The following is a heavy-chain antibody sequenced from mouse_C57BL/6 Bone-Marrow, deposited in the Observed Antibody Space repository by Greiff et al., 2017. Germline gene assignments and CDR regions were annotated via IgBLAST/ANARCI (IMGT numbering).Heavy chain of an antibody. CDR1: GFTFSDYY. V-gene: IGHV5-12*01. J-gene: IGHJ2*01. D-gene: IGHD1-1*01. Sequence: EVKLVESGGGLVQPGGSLKLSCAASGFTFSDYYMYWVRQTPEKRLEWVAYISNGGGSTYYPDTVKGRFTISRDNAKNTLYLQMSRLKSEDTAMYYCARPTVVGNYFDYWGQGTTLTVSS. CDR2: ISNGGGST. CDR3: ARPTVVGNYFDY.